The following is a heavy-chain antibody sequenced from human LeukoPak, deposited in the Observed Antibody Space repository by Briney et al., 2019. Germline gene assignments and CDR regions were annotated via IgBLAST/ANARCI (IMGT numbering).Heavy chain of an antibody. D-gene: IGHD3-9*01. CDR2: IYYSGTT. V-gene: IGHV4-59*01. CDR1: GGSISSYY. CDR3: ARGILTGPIYAFDI. Sequence: SENLSLTCTVAGGSISSYYWSWLRQPPGKGLEWVGYIYYSGTTNYNPSLKSRVTISVDTSKNQFSLKLSSVTAADTAVYYCARGILTGPIYAFDIWGQGTMVTVSS. J-gene: IGHJ3*02.